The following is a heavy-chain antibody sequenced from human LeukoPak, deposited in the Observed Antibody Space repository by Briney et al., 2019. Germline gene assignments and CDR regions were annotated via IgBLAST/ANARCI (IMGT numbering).Heavy chain of an antibody. D-gene: IGHD6-6*01. V-gene: IGHV1-46*01. CDR3: ARNLAARPFDY. CDR2: INPSGGST. J-gene: IGHJ4*02. CDR1: GYTFTSYY. Sequence: GASVKVSCKASGYTFTSYYMHWVRQAPGQGLEWMGIINPSGGSTSYAQKFQGRVTMTRDMSTSTVYMELSSLRSEDTAVYYCARNLAARPFDYWGQGTLVTVSS.